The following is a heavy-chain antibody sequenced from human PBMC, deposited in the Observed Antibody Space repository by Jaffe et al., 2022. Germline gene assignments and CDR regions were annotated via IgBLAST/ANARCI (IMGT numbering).Heavy chain of an antibody. V-gene: IGHV3-72*01. CDR2: TRNKANSYTT. D-gene: IGHD2-21*02. CDR3: AREIVVVTAIPAPEWYFDL. Sequence: EVQLVESGGGLVQPGGSLRLSCAASGFTFSDHYMDWVRQAPGKGLEWVGRTRNKANSYTTEYAASVKGRFTISRDDSKNSLYLQMNSLKTEDTAVYYCAREIVVVTAIPAPEWYFDLWGRGTLVTVSS. J-gene: IGHJ2*01. CDR1: GFTFSDHY.